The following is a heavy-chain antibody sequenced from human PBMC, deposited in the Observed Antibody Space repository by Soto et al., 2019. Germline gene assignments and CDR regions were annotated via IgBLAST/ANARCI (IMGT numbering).Heavy chain of an antibody. D-gene: IGHD3-22*01. CDR2: ISINGGST. Sequence: EGSLRLSCSASGFTFSIYAMHWVRQAPGKGLEYVSSISINGGSTHYADSVKGRFTISRDNSKNTQYLQMSSLRADDTSLYYCVKGEYYYDSSGYYPFDYWGQGTLVTVSS. CDR1: GFTFSIYA. V-gene: IGHV3-64D*06. J-gene: IGHJ4*02. CDR3: VKGEYYYDSSGYYPFDY.